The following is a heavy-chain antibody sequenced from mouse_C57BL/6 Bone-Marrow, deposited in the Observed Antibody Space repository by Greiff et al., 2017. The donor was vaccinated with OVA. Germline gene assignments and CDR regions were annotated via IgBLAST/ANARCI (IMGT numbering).Heavy chain of an antibody. J-gene: IGHJ4*01. CDR1: GYTFTDYY. Sequence: VQLQQSGAELVRPGASVKLSCKASGYTFTDYYINWVKQRPGQGLEWIARIYPGSGNTYYNEKFKGKATLTAEKSSSTAYMQLSSLTSEDSAVYFCARRGYGSSYPYAMDYWGQGTSVTVSS. V-gene: IGHV1-76*01. CDR3: ARRGYGSSYPYAMDY. D-gene: IGHD1-1*01. CDR2: IYPGSGNT.